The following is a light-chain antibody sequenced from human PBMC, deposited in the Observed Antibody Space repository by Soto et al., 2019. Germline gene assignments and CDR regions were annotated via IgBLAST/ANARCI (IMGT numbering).Light chain of an antibody. J-gene: IGLJ3*02. CDR2: EVN. V-gene: IGLV2-14*01. Sequence: QSALTQPASVSGSPGQSITISCTGTSSDVGGYNYVSWYQQHPGKAPKVMIYEVNNRPSGVSDRFSGSKSGNTASLTISGLQAEDEAVYFCSSYTGSSTLGEMFGGGTQLTVL. CDR3: SSYTGSSTLGEM. CDR1: SSDVGGYNY.